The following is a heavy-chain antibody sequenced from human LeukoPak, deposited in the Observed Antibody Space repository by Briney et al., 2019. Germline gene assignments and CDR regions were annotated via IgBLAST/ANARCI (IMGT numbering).Heavy chain of an antibody. J-gene: IGHJ4*02. CDR1: GFTFSSYA. CDR2: ISSNGGST. Sequence: GGSLRLSCAASGFTFSSYAMHWVRQAPGKGLEYVSAISSNGGSTYYANSVKGRFTISRDNSKNTLYLQMGSLRAEDMAVYYCARDRSRGSVWHPFDYWGQGTLVTVSS. D-gene: IGHD6-19*01. V-gene: IGHV3-64*01. CDR3: ARDRSRGSVWHPFDY.